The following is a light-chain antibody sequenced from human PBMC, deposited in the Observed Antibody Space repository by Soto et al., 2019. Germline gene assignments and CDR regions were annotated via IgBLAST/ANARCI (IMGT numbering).Light chain of an antibody. J-gene: IGKJ3*01. V-gene: IGKV3-20*01. CDR3: QQYESSPHN. Sequence: EIVLTQSPGTLSLSPGERATLSCRASQSVSGRYLAWYQQKPGQAPRLLIECASSRAAGIPDRFSGSESGPDFTLTVSRVEPEDFAVYYCQQYESSPHNFGPGTRVEI. CDR2: CAS. CDR1: QSVSGRY.